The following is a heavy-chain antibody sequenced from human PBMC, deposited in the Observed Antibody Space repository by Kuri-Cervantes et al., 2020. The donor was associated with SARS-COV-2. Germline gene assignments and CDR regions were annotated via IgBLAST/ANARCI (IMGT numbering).Heavy chain of an antibody. Sequence: SLKISCAASGFTFSNYGMHWVRQAPGKGLEWVAFISYDGSNKYYADSVKGRFTIYRDNFKNTLDLQMNSLIAEDTAVYYCAREEDSSSSSLFDYWGQGTLVTVSS. V-gene: IGHV3-33*05. J-gene: IGHJ4*02. CDR3: AREEDSSSSSLFDY. CDR2: ISYDGSNK. D-gene: IGHD6-6*01. CDR1: GFTFSNYG.